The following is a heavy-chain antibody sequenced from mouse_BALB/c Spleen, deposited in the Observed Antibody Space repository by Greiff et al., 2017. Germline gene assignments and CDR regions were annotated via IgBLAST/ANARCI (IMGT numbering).Heavy chain of an antibody. Sequence: EVKLMESGPGLVKPSQSLSLTCSVTGYSITSGYYWNWIRQFPGNKLEWMGYISYDGSNNYNPSLKNRISITRDTSKNQFFLKLNSVTTEDTATYYCARDRGRDVRFAYWGQGTLVTVSA. V-gene: IGHV3-6*02. D-gene: IGHD3-1*01. CDR1: GYSITSGYY. CDR3: ARDRGRDVRFAY. CDR2: ISYDGSN. J-gene: IGHJ3*01.